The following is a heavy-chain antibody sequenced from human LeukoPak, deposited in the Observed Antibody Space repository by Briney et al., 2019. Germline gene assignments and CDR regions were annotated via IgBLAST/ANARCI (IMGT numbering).Heavy chain of an antibody. CDR1: GFTFSSYA. Sequence: GGALRLSCAASGFTFSSYAMTWVRQAPGKGLEWVSVIFGSSGGTYYADSVKGRFTISRDNSKNTLYLQMNSLRAEDTAVYYCAKFYSSSSLMARCAFDIWGQGTMVTVSS. CDR2: IFGSSGGT. CDR3: AKFYSSSSLMARCAFDI. J-gene: IGHJ3*02. V-gene: IGHV3-23*01. D-gene: IGHD6-6*01.